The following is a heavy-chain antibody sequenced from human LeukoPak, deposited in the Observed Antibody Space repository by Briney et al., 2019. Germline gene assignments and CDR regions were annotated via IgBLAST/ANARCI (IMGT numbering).Heavy chain of an antibody. D-gene: IGHD6-6*01. J-gene: IGHJ4*02. CDR3: AREGRIAARRTYYFDY. CDR2: ISASSSVR. Sequence: GGSLRLSCTASGFTFNSYSLNWVRQAPGTGLEWVSFISASSSVRYYADSVKGRFTISRDNAKNSLYLQMNSLRAEDTAVYYCAREGRIAARRTYYFDYWGQGTLVTVSS. CDR1: GFTFNSYS. V-gene: IGHV3-48*04.